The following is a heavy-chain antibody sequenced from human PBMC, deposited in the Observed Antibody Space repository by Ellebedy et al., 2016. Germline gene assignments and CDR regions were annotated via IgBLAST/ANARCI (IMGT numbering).Heavy chain of an antibody. CDR3: ARGPGIAVT. D-gene: IGHD6-19*01. CDR1: GYSISSGYY. Sequence: SETLSLXXTVSGYSISSGYYWGWIRQPPGKGLEWIGEINHSGSTNYNPSLKSRVTISVDTSKNQFSLKLSSVTAADTAVYYCARGPGIAVTWGQGTLVTVSS. V-gene: IGHV4-38-2*02. CDR2: INHSGST. J-gene: IGHJ5*02.